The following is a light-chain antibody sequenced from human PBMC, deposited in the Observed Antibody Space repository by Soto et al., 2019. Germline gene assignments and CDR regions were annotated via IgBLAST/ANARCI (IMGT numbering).Light chain of an antibody. Sequence: DIQMTQSPSTLSASVGDRVTITCRASQSISNRLAWYQQKPGKAPKVVIYDASSLESGVPSRFSGSGSGTEFILTSNSLQPDDFATYCCQHYGGMWAFGQGTKVEI. J-gene: IGKJ1*01. CDR2: DAS. CDR1: QSISNR. CDR3: QHYGGMWA. V-gene: IGKV1-5*01.